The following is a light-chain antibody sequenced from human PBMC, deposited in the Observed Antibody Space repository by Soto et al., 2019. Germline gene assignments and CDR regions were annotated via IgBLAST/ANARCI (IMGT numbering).Light chain of an antibody. CDR3: QQYDGN. CDR1: QNINRW. V-gene: IGKV1-5*01. Sequence: DIQMTQSPSTLAASVGDRVTITCRASQNINRWLAWYQQKPGKAPKVLIYDASSLQSGVPSRFSGSGSGTEFTLTIASRQPDDFGDYYCQQYDGNFGPGTKVEFK. J-gene: IGKJ3*01. CDR2: DAS.